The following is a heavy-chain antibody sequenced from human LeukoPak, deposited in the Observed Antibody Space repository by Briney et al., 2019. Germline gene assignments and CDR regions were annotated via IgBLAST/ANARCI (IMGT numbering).Heavy chain of an antibody. CDR3: ARVGDYSSSWNLDY. V-gene: IGHV1-69*04. Sequence: SVKVSCKASGGTFSSYAISLVRQAPGQGLEWMGRIIPILGIANYAQKFQGRVTITADKSTSTAYMELSSLRSEDTAVYYCARVGDYSSSWNLDYWGQGTLVTVSS. J-gene: IGHJ4*02. D-gene: IGHD6-13*01. CDR2: IIPILGIA. CDR1: GGTFSSYA.